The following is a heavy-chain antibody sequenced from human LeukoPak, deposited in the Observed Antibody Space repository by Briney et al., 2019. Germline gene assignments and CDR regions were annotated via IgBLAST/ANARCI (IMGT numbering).Heavy chain of an antibody. CDR1: GYSFTSHW. CDR3: TRHIAAAGPDY. J-gene: IGHJ4*02. Sequence: GESLKISCRGSGYSFTSHWIGWVRQMPGKGLEWMAIIYAGDSGTRISPSFQGQVTISADKSISTAYLQWSSLRASDTAIYYCTRHIAAAGPDYWGQGTLVTVSS. D-gene: IGHD6-13*01. V-gene: IGHV5-51*01. CDR2: IYAGDSGT.